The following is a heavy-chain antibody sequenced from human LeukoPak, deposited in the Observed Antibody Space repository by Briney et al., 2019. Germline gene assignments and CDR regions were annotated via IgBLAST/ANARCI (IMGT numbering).Heavy chain of an antibody. Sequence: ASVKVSCKASGYTLTSYGINWMRQAPGQGLEWMGWISTQSGNTNYAQKVQGRLTLTTDSSTNTAYMELRSLRSEDTAVYYCARGAYGDKWGQGTMVTVSS. V-gene: IGHV1-18*01. CDR1: GYTLTSYG. CDR2: ISTQSGNT. CDR3: ARGAYGDK. J-gene: IGHJ4*02. D-gene: IGHD4-17*01.